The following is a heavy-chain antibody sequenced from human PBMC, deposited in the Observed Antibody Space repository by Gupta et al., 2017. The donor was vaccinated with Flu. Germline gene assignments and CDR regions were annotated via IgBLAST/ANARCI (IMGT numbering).Heavy chain of an antibody. Sequence: VQLVESGGGLVQPGGSLRLSCTASGFTFSTYHMNWIRQAPGKGLEWVSYIGSSSSVIYYPDSVKGRFTISRDNAKNSLYLQMNSLRAEDTAVYYCARGFSYSGLDVWGQGTTVTVSS. CDR3: ARGFSYSGLDV. CDR1: GFTFSTYH. CDR2: IGSSSSVI. V-gene: IGHV3-48*01. J-gene: IGHJ6*02.